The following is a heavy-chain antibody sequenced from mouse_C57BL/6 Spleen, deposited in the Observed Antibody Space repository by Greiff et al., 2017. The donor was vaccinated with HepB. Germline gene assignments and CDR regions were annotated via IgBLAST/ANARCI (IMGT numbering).Heavy chain of an antibody. V-gene: IGHV1-53*01. J-gene: IGHJ2*01. Sequence: QVQLQQSGTELVKPGASVKLSCKASGYTFTSYWMHWVKQRPGQGLEWIGNIIPRNGGTNYNEKFKGKATLTANKSSSTAYMQLSSLTSEDSAVYYCTRSVSAVDYWGQGTTLPVSS. CDR2: IIPRNGGT. CDR1: GYTFTSYW. CDR3: TRSVSAVDY.